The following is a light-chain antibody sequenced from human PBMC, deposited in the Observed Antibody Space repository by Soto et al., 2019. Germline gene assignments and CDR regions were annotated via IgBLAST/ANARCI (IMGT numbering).Light chain of an antibody. Sequence: SSELTQPPSVSVSPGQTASITCSGDRLGDKYACWYQQKPGRSPVLLIYQNTNRPSGIPERFSGSNSGNTATLTISGTQAMDEADYFCQVWDSTTTVFGGGTKLTVL. CDR3: QVWDSTTTV. CDR2: QNT. J-gene: IGLJ2*01. V-gene: IGLV3-1*01. CDR1: RLGDKY.